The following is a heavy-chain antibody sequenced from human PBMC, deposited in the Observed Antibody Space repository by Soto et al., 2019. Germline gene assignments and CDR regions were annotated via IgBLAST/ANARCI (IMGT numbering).Heavy chain of an antibody. V-gene: IGHV1-46*01. CDR3: ARSMTTVVTRALYYYYYGMDV. J-gene: IGHJ6*02. Sequence: ASVKVSCKASGYTFTSYYIHWVRQAPGQGLEGMGIINPSGGSTSYAQKFQGRVTMTRDTSTSTVYMELSSLRSEDTAVYYCARSMTTVVTRALYYYYYGMDVWGQGTTVTVSS. CDR2: INPSGGST. CDR1: GYTFTSYY. D-gene: IGHD4-17*01.